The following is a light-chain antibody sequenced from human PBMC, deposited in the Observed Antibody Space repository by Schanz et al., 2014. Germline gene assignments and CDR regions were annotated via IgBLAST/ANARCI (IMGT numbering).Light chain of an antibody. CDR1: QSVSSN. CDR3: QQYGSSPPT. CDR2: GAS. J-gene: IGKJ3*01. V-gene: IGKV3-15*01. Sequence: EIVMTQSPATLSVSPGERATLSCRASQSVSSNLAWYQQKPGQAPRLLIYGASTRATGIPARFSGSGSGTEFTLTISSLEPEDFAVYYCQQYGSSPPTFGPGTKVDIK.